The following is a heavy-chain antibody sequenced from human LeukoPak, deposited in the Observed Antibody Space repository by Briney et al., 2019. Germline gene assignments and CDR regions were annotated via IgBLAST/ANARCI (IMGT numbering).Heavy chain of an antibody. J-gene: IGHJ4*02. CDR1: GYTSTNYW. D-gene: IGHD6-13*01. V-gene: IGHV5-51*01. CDR2: IYPGDSDT. CDR3: ARLGDSSSGPDI. Sequence: GESLKISCLSSGYTSTNYWIGWVRQMTGKGLEWMGIIYPGDSDTRYSPSFQGQVTVSADKSIGTAFLQRSSLKAADTAMYYCARLGDSSSGPDIWGQGTLVTVSS.